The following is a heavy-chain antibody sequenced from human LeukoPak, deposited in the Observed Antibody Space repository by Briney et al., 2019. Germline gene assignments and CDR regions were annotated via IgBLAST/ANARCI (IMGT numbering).Heavy chain of an antibody. D-gene: IGHD1-26*01. CDR2: ISSSGTTV. J-gene: IGHJ4*02. CDR1: GFTFSSYE. CDR3: GRVAIVGGTFDY. Sequence: PGGSLRLSCAASGFTFSSYEMNWVRQAPGKGLEWVSYISSSGTTVTYADSVKGRFTISRDSAKNSLYLRMNSLRAEDTASYYCGRVAIVGGTFDYWGQGTLVTVSS. V-gene: IGHV3-48*03.